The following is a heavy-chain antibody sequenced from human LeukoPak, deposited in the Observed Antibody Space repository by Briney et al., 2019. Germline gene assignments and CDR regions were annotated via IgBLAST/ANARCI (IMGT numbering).Heavy chain of an antibody. V-gene: IGHV4-39*01. CDR2: IYYSGST. Sequence: SETLSLTCTVSGGSISSGGYYWSWIRQHPGKGLEWIGSIYYSGSTYYNPSLKSRVTISVDTSKNQFSLKLSSVTAADTAVYYCASRVLRYFDWLQTDYWGQGTLVTVSS. D-gene: IGHD3-9*01. CDR1: GGSISSGGYY. J-gene: IGHJ4*02. CDR3: ASRVLRYFDWLQTDY.